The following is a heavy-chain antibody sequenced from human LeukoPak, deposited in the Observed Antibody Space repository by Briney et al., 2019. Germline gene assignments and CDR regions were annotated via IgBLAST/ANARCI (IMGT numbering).Heavy chain of an antibody. D-gene: IGHD5-18*01. J-gene: IGHJ5*02. CDR1: GLTVSNHW. Sequence: PGGPLRLSCVASGLTVSNHWMSWVRQAPGKGLEWVANIREERGQEYYVDSVKGRFTISKNSAKNSLYLQMNTLRVGDTAMYYCASLDTAKQPLANHWGQGTLVTVSS. V-gene: IGHV3-7*03. CDR3: ASLDTAKQPLANH. CDR2: IREERGQE.